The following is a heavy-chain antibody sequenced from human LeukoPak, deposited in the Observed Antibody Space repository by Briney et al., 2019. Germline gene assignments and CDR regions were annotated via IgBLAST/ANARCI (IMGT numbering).Heavy chain of an antibody. J-gene: IGHJ4*02. CDR1: GFTLSSYS. CDR2: ISSSSSYI. D-gene: IGHD5-12*01. Sequence: GGPLRLSCAASGFTLSSYSMNWVRQAPGKGLEWVSSISSSSSYIYYADSVKGRFTISRDNAKNSLYLQMNSLRAEDTAVYYCARDLIVATETWGQGTLVTVSS. V-gene: IGHV3-21*01. CDR3: ARDLIVATET.